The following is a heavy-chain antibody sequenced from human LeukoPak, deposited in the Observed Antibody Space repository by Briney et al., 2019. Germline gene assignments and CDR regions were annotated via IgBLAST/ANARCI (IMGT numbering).Heavy chain of an antibody. CDR3: AREDPQTTVPEGMDV. CDR1: GGSISTYY. V-gene: IGHV4-59*01. J-gene: IGHJ6*02. CDR2: IYYTGTT. D-gene: IGHD4-17*01. Sequence: SETLSLTCTVSGGSISTYYWSWIRQLPGKGLEWIGYIYYTGTTNYNPSLRSRVTISVDTSRNQFSLRLSSVTAADTAVYYCAREDPQTTVPEGMDVWGHGTTVIVSS.